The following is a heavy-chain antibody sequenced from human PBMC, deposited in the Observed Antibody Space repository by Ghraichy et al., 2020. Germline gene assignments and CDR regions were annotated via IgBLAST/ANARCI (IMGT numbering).Heavy chain of an antibody. J-gene: IGHJ3*02. D-gene: IGHD3-10*01. CDR1: GFTFSSYA. CDR2: ISGSGGST. V-gene: IGHV3-23*01. Sequence: GESLNISCAASGFTFSSYAMSWVRQAPGKGLEWVSAISGSGGSTYYADSVKGRFTISRDNSKNTLYLQMNSLRAEDTAVYYCAKDRGALDAFDIWGQGTMVTVSS. CDR3: AKDRGALDAFDI.